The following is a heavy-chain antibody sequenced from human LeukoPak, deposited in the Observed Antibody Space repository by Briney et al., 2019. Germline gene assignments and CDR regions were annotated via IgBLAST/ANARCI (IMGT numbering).Heavy chain of an antibody. Sequence: GGSLRLSCVASGFTFSTYAIHWVRQAPGKGLEWVANIKQDGSEKYYVDSVKGRFTISRDNAKTSLYLQMNSLRAEDTAVYYCARDVLAAGATGTFDIWGQGTMVTVSS. V-gene: IGHV3-7*03. CDR2: IKQDGSEK. CDR3: ARDVLAAGATGTFDI. CDR1: GFTFSTYA. D-gene: IGHD1-14*01. J-gene: IGHJ3*02.